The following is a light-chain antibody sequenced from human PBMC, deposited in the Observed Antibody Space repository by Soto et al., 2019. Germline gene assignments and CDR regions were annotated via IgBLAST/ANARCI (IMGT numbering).Light chain of an antibody. J-gene: IGKJ1*01. Sequence: EIVMTQSPATLSVSPGERATLSCRASQSVSSNLAWYQQKPGQAPRLLIYGASTRATGIPARFSGSGSGTEFPPTIRSLQTEDFGVYCRLQYNNWPPTWTFGQGTKVEIK. CDR3: LQYNNWPPTWT. CDR1: QSVSSN. V-gene: IGKV3-15*01. CDR2: GAS.